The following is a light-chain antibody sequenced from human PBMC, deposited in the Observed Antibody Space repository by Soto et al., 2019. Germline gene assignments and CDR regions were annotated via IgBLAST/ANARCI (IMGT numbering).Light chain of an antibody. J-gene: IGLJ2*01. CDR3: ATWDDTLNAVV. Sequence: QSVLTQPPSVSAAPGQKVTISCSGTSVNIGRNDVSWYRQLPGEVPGLLIYDNSDRPSGIPDRFSGSKSGTSATLGIAGLQTGDEAYYYCATWDDTLNAVVFGGGTKVTVL. CDR1: SVNIGRND. CDR2: DNS. V-gene: IGLV1-51*01.